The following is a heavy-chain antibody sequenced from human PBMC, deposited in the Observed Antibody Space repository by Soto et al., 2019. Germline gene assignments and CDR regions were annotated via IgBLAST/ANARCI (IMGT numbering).Heavy chain of an antibody. J-gene: IGHJ4*02. CDR2: VNAYNGAT. CDR3: ARSRSTVSRGSYFDV. V-gene: IGHV1-2*02. Sequence: ASVKVSCKSSGYNFDAYYIHWVRQAPGQGLEWMGCVNAYNGATLFAQVFQGRVSMTRDTFITSAVMELSGLTSGDTAVYYCARSRSTVSRGSYFDVWGQGALVTVSS. D-gene: IGHD4-4*01. CDR1: GYNFDAYY.